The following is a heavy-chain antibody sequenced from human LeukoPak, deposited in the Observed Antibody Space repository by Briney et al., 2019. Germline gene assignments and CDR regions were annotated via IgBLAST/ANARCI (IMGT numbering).Heavy chain of an antibody. D-gene: IGHD5-12*01. CDR2: INHSGST. CDR3: ARGLGYRGFDY. V-gene: IGHV4-34*01. J-gene: IGHJ4*02. CDR1: GGSLSGYY. Sequence: SETLSLTCAVYGGSLSGYYWSWIRQPPGKGLEWIGEINHSGSTNYNPSLKSRVTISVDTSKNQFSLKLSSVTAADTAVYYCARGLGYRGFDYWGQGTLVTVSS.